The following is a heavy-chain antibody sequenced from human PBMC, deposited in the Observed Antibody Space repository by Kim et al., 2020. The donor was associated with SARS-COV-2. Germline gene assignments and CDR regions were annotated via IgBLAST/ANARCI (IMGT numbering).Heavy chain of an antibody. J-gene: IGHJ6*03. CDR1: GYTFTSYD. CDR2: MNPNSGNT. Sequence: ASVKVSCKASGYTFTSYDINWVRKATGQGLEWMGWMNPNSGNTGYAQKFQGRVTMTRNTSISTAYMELSSLRSEDTAVYYCARGPGVPAAMLLYYYYYYMDVWGKGTTVTVSS. V-gene: IGHV1-8*01. CDR3: ARGPGVPAAMLLYYYYYYMDV. D-gene: IGHD2-2*01.